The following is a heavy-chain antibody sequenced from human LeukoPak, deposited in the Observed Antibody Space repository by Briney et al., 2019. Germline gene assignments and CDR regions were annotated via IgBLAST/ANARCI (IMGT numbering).Heavy chain of an antibody. D-gene: IGHD1-26*01. V-gene: IGHV3-30-3*01. J-gene: IGHJ6*02. CDR3: AKASGSYYDPGGYYGMDV. Sequence: GGSLRLSCAASGFTFSSYAMHGVRQAPAKGLEWVAVISYDGSNKYYADSVKGRFTISRDNSKNTLYLQMNSLRAEDTAVYYCAKASGSYYDPGGYYGMDVWGQGTTVTVSS. CDR1: GFTFSSYA. CDR2: ISYDGSNK.